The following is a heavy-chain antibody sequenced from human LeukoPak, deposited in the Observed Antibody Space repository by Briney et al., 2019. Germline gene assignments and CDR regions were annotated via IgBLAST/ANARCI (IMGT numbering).Heavy chain of an antibody. V-gene: IGHV3-23*01. CDR3: PKDLKYSGSCRAFDY. CDR2: ISGSGVST. J-gene: IGHJ4*02. D-gene: IGHD1-26*01. Sequence: PGGSRRLSCAASGFTFSSYAMAWVRQAPGKGLECVSGISGSGVSTFYADSVKGRFIISRDNSKNTVYLQMNSLRAEDTAVYYCPKDLKYSGSCRAFDYCGQGTLVTVSS. CDR1: GFTFSSYA.